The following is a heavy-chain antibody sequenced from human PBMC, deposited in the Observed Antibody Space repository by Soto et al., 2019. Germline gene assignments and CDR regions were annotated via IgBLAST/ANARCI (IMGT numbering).Heavy chain of an antibody. D-gene: IGHD3-10*01. J-gene: IGHJ5*02. CDR2: ISGSSGVI. CDR3: AREEVRGIIRWFDP. Sequence: VGSLRLSCAASGFAFSEYSMAWVRQAPGKGPEWVSYISGSSGVIYYVDSVKGRFTVSRDNAKNSLFLQMNSLRQEDTAVYYCAREEVRGIIRWFDPWGQGTRVTVSS. CDR1: GFAFSEYS. V-gene: IGHV3-21*06.